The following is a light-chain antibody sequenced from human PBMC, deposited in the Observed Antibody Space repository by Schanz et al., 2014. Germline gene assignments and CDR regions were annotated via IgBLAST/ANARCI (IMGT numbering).Light chain of an antibody. CDR2: GAS. CDR1: QSVSSSY. J-gene: IGKJ3*01. Sequence: ETVFTQSAFPLSFSPGSLSPLSFLSSQSVSSSYLAWYQQKPGQAPRLLIYGASSRATGIPDRFSGSGSGTDFTLTISRLEPEDFALYYCQHRNDWPRFTFGPGTKVEIK. CDR3: QHRNDWPRFT. V-gene: IGKV3D-20*02.